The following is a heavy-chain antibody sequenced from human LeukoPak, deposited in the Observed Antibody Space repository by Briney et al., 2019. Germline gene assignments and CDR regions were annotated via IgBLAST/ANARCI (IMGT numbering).Heavy chain of an antibody. CDR2: IRSNGNNYST. CDR1: GLTFSGSA. Sequence: GRSLRLSCAASGLTFSGSAIHLVRQASGKGLEWVGRIRSNGNNYSTAHAASVQGRFTISRDDSKNTAYLQMNSLKTDDTAVYYCFWKSGDIDYYYNMDVWGQGTTVTVSS. J-gene: IGHJ6*02. D-gene: IGHD3-3*01. V-gene: IGHV3-73*01. CDR3: FWKSGDIDYYYNMDV.